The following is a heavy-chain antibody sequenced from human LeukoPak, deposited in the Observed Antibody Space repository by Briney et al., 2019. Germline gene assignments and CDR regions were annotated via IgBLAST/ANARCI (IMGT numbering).Heavy chain of an antibody. CDR2: ISSSSSYI. CDR3: AKDSSSWYGAFDI. CDR1: GFTFSSYS. J-gene: IGHJ3*02. V-gene: IGHV3-21*01. D-gene: IGHD6-13*01. Sequence: GGSLRLSCAASGFTFSSYSMNWVRQAPGKGLEWVSSISSSSSYIYYADSVKGRFTISRDNAKNSLYLQMNSLRAEDTAVYYCAKDSSSWYGAFDIWGQGTMVTVSS.